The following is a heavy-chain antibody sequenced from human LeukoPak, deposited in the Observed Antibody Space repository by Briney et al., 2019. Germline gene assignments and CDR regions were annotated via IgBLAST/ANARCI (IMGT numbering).Heavy chain of an antibody. J-gene: IGHJ4*02. CDR1: GGSFSSSSYY. D-gene: IGHD3-10*01. CDR2: IYYSGST. V-gene: IGHV4-39*01. Sequence: SETLSLTCTVSGGSFSSSSYYWGWIRQPPGKGLEWIGSIYYSGSTYYNPSLKSRVTISVDTSKNQFSLKLSSVTAADTAEYYCARHRGLWFGELWEEPGDYWGQGTLVTVSS. CDR3: ARHRGLWFGELWEEPGDY.